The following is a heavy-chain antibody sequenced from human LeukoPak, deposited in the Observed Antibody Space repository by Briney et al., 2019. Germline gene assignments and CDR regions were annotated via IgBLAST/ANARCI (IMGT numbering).Heavy chain of an antibody. Sequence: SETLSLTCAVYGGSVSGYYWSWIRQPPGRGLEWIGEINHSGSTNYNPSLKSRVTISVDTSKNQFSLKLSSVTAADTAVYYCAREEWELSSNFDYWGQGTLVTVSS. CDR2: INHSGST. J-gene: IGHJ4*02. CDR3: AREEWELSSNFDY. V-gene: IGHV4-34*01. CDR1: GGSVSGYY. D-gene: IGHD1-26*01.